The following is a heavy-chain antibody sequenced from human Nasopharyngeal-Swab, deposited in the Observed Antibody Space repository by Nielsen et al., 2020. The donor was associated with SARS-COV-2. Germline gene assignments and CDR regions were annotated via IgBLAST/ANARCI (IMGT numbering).Heavy chain of an antibody. D-gene: IGHD1-26*01. CDR3: AKDREPLMGALFDI. CDR1: GFTFSSYA. Sequence: GESLKISCAASGFTFSSYAMNWVRQAPGKGLEWVSAISGSGGSTYYADSVKGRFTISRDNSKNTLYLQMNSLRAEDTAVYYCAKDREPLMGALFDIWGQGTMVTVSS. V-gene: IGHV3-23*01. J-gene: IGHJ3*02. CDR2: ISGSGGST.